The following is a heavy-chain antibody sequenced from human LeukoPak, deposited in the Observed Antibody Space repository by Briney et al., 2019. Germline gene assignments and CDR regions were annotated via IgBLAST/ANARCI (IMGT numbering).Heavy chain of an antibody. CDR1: GFTFSSST. CDR3: LGNWC. D-gene: IGHD1-20*01. V-gene: IGHV3-23*01. Sequence: GGSLRLSCAASGFTFSSSTMGWVRQAPGKGMEWVSSISGSGGSTYYADSVKGRFTVSRDNSKNTLYLHMNSLTFEDTAVYYCLGNWCWGQGTLVTVSS. CDR2: ISGSGGST. J-gene: IGHJ4*02.